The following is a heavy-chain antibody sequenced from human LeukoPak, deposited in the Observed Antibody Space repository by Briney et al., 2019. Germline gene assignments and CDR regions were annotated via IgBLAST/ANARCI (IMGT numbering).Heavy chain of an antibody. V-gene: IGHV3-11*01. J-gene: IGHJ4*02. CDR3: ARDLVITGAPDY. CDR2: ISTRGSTM. Sequence: GGSLRLSCAASGFTFSDYYMSWIRQAPGKGLEWVSYISTRGSTMYYADSAKGRFTISRDNARRSLNLQMNSLRADDTAVYYCARDLVITGAPDYWGQGILVTVSS. CDR1: GFTFSDYY. D-gene: IGHD1-14*01.